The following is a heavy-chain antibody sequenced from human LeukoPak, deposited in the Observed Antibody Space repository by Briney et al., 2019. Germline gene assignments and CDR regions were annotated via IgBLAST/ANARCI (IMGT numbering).Heavy chain of an antibody. Sequence: GGSLRLSCAASGFTFRTYGMHWVRQAPGKGLEWVAVIWYDGSNKYYADSVKGRFTISRDNPKNTLYLQMNSLRAEDTAVYYCAKVDSSGYYPEYWGQGTLVTVSS. CDR1: GFTFRTYG. CDR3: AKVDSSGYYPEY. CDR2: IWYDGSNK. V-gene: IGHV3-33*06. D-gene: IGHD3-22*01. J-gene: IGHJ4*02.